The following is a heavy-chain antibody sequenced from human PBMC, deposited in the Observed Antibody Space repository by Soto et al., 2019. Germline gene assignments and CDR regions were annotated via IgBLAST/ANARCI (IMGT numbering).Heavy chain of an antibody. V-gene: IGHV1-69*12. CDR2: IIPIFGTA. J-gene: IGHJ6*02. CDR3: ARHPTVTSYDYYYYGMDV. D-gene: IGHD4-17*01. Sequence: QVQLVQSGAEVKKPGSSVKVSCKASGGTFSSYAISWVRQAPGQGLEWMGGIIPIFGTANYAQKFQGRVTIAADECTSPAYMELSSLRSEDTAVYYCARHPTVTSYDYYYYGMDVWGQGATVTVCS. CDR1: GGTFSSYA.